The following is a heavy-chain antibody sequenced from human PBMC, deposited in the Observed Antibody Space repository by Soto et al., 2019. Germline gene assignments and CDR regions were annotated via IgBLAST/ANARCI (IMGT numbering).Heavy chain of an antibody. CDR3: ARDGIVYSYGYGA. V-gene: IGHV3-74*01. CDR2: INGDGTKI. J-gene: IGHJ4*02. CDR1: GFTFSSYW. D-gene: IGHD5-18*01. Sequence: GGSLRLSCAASGFTFSSYWMHWVRQVPGKGLMWVSHINGDGTKISYADSVKGRFTISRDNANSTLYLEMTSLTVDDTAVYFCARDGIVYSYGYGAWGQGTRVTVSS.